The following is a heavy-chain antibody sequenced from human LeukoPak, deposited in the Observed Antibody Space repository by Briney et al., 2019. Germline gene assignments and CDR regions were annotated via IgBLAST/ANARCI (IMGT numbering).Heavy chain of an antibody. CDR1: GGSISSYY. CDR2: IYYSGST. J-gene: IGHJ6*03. Sequence: SETLSLTCTVSGGSISSYYWSWIRQPPGKGLEWIGYIYYSGSTNYNPSLKNRVTISVDTSKNQFSLELSSVTAADTAVYYCARGLKYYYFYMDVWGKGTTVTVSS. V-gene: IGHV4-59*01. D-gene: IGHD3-16*01. CDR3: ARGLKYYYFYMDV.